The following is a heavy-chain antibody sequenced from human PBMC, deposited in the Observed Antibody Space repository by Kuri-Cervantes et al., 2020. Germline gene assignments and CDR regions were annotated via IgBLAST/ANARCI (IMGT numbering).Heavy chain of an antibody. V-gene: IGHV3-21*01. J-gene: IGHJ4*02. CDR1: GFTFSSYA. CDR2: ISSSSSYI. D-gene: IGHD5-12*01. Sequence: GGSLRLSCAASGFTFSSYAMHWVRQAPGKELEWVSSISSSSSYIYYADSVKGRFTISRDNAKNSLYLQMNSLRAEDTAVYYCARVKVATISGLDYWGQGTLVTVSS. CDR3: ARVKVATISGLDY.